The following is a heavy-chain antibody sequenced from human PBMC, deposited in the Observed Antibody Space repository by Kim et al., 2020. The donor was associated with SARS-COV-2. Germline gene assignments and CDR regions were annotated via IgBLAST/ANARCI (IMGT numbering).Heavy chain of an antibody. D-gene: IGHD3-9*01. V-gene: IGHV7-4-1*02. CDR1: GYTFTRYA. Sequence: ASVKVSCKASGYTFTRYAIDWVRQAPGQGLEWMGWINTNTGSPTYAQAFTGRFVFSLDTSVSTAYLQISSLKAEDTAVYYCARGDILTGYPTEYSWGQRTLVTISS. J-gene: IGHJ4*02. CDR2: INTNTGSP. CDR3: ARGDILTGYPTEYS.